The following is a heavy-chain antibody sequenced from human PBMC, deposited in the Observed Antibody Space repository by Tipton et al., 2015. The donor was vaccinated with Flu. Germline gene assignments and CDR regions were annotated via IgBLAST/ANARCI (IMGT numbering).Heavy chain of an antibody. CDR1: GYSISSGYY. CDR3: ARDNNGMDV. V-gene: IGHV4-31*11. Sequence: GLVKPSETLSLTCAVSGYSISSGYYWSWIRQPPGKGLEWIGYIYYSGSTWYNPSLKSRLTISVDTSENRFSLKLSSVTAADTAVYYCARDNNGMDVRGQGTTVTVSS. CDR2: IYYSGST. J-gene: IGHJ6*02. D-gene: IGHD2/OR15-2a*01.